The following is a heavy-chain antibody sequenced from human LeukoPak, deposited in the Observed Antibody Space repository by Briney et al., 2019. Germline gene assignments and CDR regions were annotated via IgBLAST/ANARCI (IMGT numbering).Heavy chain of an antibody. Sequence: GGSLRLSCAASAFTFSSYGMHWVRQAPGKGLEWVAFIRYDGSSKYYADSVKGRFTISRDNSKNTLYLQMNSLRAEDTAVYYCAQMGDGYRGGDAFDIWGQGTMVTVSS. J-gene: IGHJ3*02. CDR3: AQMGDGYRGGDAFDI. CDR1: AFTFSSYG. CDR2: IRYDGSSK. V-gene: IGHV3-30*02. D-gene: IGHD5-24*01.